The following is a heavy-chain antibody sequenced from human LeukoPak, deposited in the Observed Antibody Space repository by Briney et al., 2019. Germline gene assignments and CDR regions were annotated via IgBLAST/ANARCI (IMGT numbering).Heavy chain of an antibody. V-gene: IGHV1-2*02. CDR1: GYTFTGYY. CDR2: INPNSGGT. D-gene: IGHD1-1*01. J-gene: IGHJ4*02. Sequence: ASVKVSCKASGYTFTGYYMHWVRQAAGQGLEWMGCINPNSGGTNYAQKFQGRVTMTRDTSIRTAYMELSRLRSDDTAVYYCARDVSLTTTGATGDYWGQGTLVTVSS. CDR3: ARDVSLTTTGATGDY.